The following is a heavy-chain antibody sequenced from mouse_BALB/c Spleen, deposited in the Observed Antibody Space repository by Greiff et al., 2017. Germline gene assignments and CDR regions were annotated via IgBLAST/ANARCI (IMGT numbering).Heavy chain of an antibody. CDR3: AREDYYGNPAEY. CDR1: GYTFTDYA. V-gene: IGHV1-67*01. CDR2: ISTYSGNT. J-gene: IGHJ3*01. D-gene: IGHD2-1*01. Sequence: VKLVESGPELVRPGVSVKISCKGSGYTFTDYAMHWVKQSHAKSLEWIGVISTYSGNTNYNQKFKGKATMTVDKSSSTAYMELARLTSEDSAIYYCAREDYYGNPAEYWGQGTLVTVSA.